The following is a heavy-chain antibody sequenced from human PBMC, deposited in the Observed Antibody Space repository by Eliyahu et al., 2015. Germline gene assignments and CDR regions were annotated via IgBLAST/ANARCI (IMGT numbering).Heavy chain of an antibody. V-gene: IGHV3-15*01. CDR1: GLTXTDAX. J-gene: IGHJ4*02. CDR2: IKSKSAGGTA. CDR3: TTNRRTRNSWFWFDN. Sequence: EVQLAESGGGLVKPGGSLRLSCAXXGLTXTDAXXSWVRXAPGKGLEWVGRIKSKSAGGTADYAAPVKGRFSISRDDSKNTLYLEMGSLKIEDTAVYYCTTNRRTRNSWFWFDNWGQGTLVTVSS. D-gene: IGHD6-13*01.